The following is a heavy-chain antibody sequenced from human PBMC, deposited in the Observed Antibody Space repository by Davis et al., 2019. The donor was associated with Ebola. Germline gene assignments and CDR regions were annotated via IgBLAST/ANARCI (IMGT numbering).Heavy chain of an antibody. D-gene: IGHD6-19*01. Sequence: GGSLRLSCTDSVITFSSYAMTWVRQAPGKGLEWVSAISGSGGSTYYADSVKGRFTISRDNSKNTLYLQMNSLRAEDTAVYYCARDPYAVAGAFDIWGQGTMVTVSS. J-gene: IGHJ3*02. CDR2: ISGSGGST. V-gene: IGHV3-23*01. CDR1: VITFSSYA. CDR3: ARDPYAVAGAFDI.